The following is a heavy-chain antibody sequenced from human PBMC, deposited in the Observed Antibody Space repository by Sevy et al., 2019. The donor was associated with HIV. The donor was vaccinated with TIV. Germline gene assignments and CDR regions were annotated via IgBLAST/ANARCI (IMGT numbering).Heavy chain of an antibody. CDR2: IRSKAYGGTT. Sequence: GGSLRLSCTASGFTFGDYAMSWVRQAPGNGLEWVGFIRSKAYGGTTEYAASVKGRFTISRDDSKSIAYLQMNSLKTEDTAVYYCTRPDSSSWDRFDYSGQGTMVTVSS. J-gene: IGHJ4*02. V-gene: IGHV3-49*04. CDR1: GFTFGDYA. D-gene: IGHD6-13*01. CDR3: TRPDSSSWDRFDY.